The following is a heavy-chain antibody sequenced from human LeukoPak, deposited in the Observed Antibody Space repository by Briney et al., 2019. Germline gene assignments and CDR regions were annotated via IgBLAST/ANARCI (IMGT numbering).Heavy chain of an antibody. CDR1: GGTFSSYA. V-gene: IGHV1-69*04. D-gene: IGHD5-18*01. CDR2: IIPILGIA. Sequence: SVKVSCKASGGTFSSYAISWVRQAPGQGLEWMGRIIPILGIANYAQKFQGRVTITADNSTSTAYMELSSLRSEDTAVYYCARDLPATAMHYWGQGTLVTVSS. CDR3: ARDLPATAMHY. J-gene: IGHJ4*02.